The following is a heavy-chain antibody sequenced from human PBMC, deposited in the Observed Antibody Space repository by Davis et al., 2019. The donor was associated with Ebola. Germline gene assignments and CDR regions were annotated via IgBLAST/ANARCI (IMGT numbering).Heavy chain of an antibody. Sequence: MPSETLSLTCSVSGGSTSSYHWSWIRQSPGKGLEWIGYIYYSVSTNYNPSLKSRVTISVDTSKNQFSLKLSSVTAADTAVYYCAKDLTLVYYYGMDVWGQGTTVTVSS. CDR1: GGSTSSYH. CDR2: IYYSVST. J-gene: IGHJ6*02. V-gene: IGHV4-59*01. CDR3: AKDLTLVYYYGMDV. D-gene: IGHD3-10*01.